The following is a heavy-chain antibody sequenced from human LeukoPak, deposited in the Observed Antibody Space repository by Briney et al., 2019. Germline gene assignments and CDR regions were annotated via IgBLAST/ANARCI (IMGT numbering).Heavy chain of an antibody. CDR1: GGSISTYY. Sequence: SETLSLTCTVSGGSISTYYWSWIRQSPGKGLEWIGYIYYSGSTNYNPSLKSRVTISVDTSKNQFSLKLSSVTAADTAVYYCARRGRITIFGVVPDDAFDIWGQGTMVTVSS. CDR2: IYYSGST. CDR3: ARRGRITIFGVVPDDAFDI. V-gene: IGHV4-59*12. D-gene: IGHD3-3*01. J-gene: IGHJ3*02.